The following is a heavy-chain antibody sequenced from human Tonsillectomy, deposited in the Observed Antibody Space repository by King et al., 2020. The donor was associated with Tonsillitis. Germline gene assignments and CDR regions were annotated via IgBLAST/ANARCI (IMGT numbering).Heavy chain of an antibody. Sequence: QLQESGPGLVKPSETLSLTCTVSGGSISSYYWSWIRQPPGKGLEWIGYIYYSGSTNYNPSLKSRVTISVYTSKNQFSLKLSSVTAADTAVYYFARGWWELRVGSYPPPLLDAFDIWGQGTMVTVSS. J-gene: IGHJ3*02. CDR2: IYYSGST. V-gene: IGHV4-59*01. CDR3: ARGWWELRVGSYPPPLLDAFDI. D-gene: IGHD2-15*01. CDR1: GGSISSYY.